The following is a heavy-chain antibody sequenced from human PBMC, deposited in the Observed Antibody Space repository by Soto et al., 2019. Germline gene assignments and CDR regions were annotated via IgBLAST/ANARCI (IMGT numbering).Heavy chain of an antibody. Sequence: ASVKVSCKASGYTFTGYYMHWVRQAPGQGLEWMGWINPNSGGTNYAQKFQGRVTMTRDTSISTAYMELSRLRSDDTAVYYCARGPVVREYTSGADLDYGGQEPWSPSPQ. D-gene: IGHD6-6*01. CDR2: INPNSGGT. J-gene: IGHJ4*01. CDR1: GYTFTGYY. CDR3: ARGPVVREYTSGADLDY. V-gene: IGHV1-2*02.